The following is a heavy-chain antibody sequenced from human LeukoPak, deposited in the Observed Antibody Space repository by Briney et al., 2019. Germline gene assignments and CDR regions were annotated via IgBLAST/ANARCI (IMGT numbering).Heavy chain of an antibody. CDR1: GFTFSTCA. V-gene: IGHV3-23*01. J-gene: IGHJ4*02. D-gene: IGHD1-26*01. CDR3: AKVHYTASFPGSFPGRNYFDS. CDR2: ISPSGGDT. Sequence: PGGSLRLSCEASGFTFSTCAMTWVRQGPGKGLEWVAAISPSGGDTYYADSVKGRFTISRDNSKRTLFLQMNSLRAEDTAVYYCAKVHYTASFPGSFPGRNYFDSWGQGSLVTVS.